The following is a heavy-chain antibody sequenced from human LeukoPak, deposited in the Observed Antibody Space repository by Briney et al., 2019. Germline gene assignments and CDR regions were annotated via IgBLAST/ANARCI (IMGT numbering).Heavy chain of an antibody. CDR3: ARKYCSSTGCLFDC. J-gene: IGHJ4*02. CDR2: ISSSGSTI. Sequence: GGSLRLSCAASGSTFSNYEMNWVRQAPGKGLEWVSYISSSGSTIYYADSVKGRFTISRDNAKNSLYLQMNSLRAEDTAVYYCARKYCSSTGCLFDCWGQGTLVTVSS. D-gene: IGHD2-2*01. V-gene: IGHV3-48*03. CDR1: GSTFSNYE.